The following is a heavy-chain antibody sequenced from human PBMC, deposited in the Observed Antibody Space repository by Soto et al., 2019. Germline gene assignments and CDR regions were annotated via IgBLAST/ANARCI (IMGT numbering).Heavy chain of an antibody. CDR2: IDHRGSA. Sequence: QVQLQQWGAGLLKPSATLSLACAVYGGSFSGYYWSWIRQPPGKRLEWIGEIDHRGSANYNPSLKSRVTISVDTSKNQFSLKLSSVAAADTAVYYCTRRGGGNYPYYFDYWGQGTLLTVSS. J-gene: IGHJ4*02. D-gene: IGHD2-21*01. CDR1: GGSFSGYY. V-gene: IGHV4-34*01. CDR3: TRRGGGNYPYYFDY.